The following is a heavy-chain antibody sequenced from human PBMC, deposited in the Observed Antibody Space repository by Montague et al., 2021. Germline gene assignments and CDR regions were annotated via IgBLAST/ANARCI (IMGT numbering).Heavy chain of an antibody. CDR2: IYLDDDK. Sequence: LALIYLDDDKPYSPSLKSRLTITKDTSKNQVVLTMPNMDPVDTATYYCAHSYGEYLFDYWGQGTLVTVSS. D-gene: IGHD4-17*01. J-gene: IGHJ4*02. CDR3: AHSYGEYLFDY. V-gene: IGHV2-5*02.